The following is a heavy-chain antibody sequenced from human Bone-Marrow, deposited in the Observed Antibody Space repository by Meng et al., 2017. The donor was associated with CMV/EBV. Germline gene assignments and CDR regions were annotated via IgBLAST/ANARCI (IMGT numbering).Heavy chain of an antibody. J-gene: IGHJ6*02. D-gene: IGHD4-17*01. V-gene: IGHV3-9*01. CDR1: GFSFRDYA. Sequence: SLKISCAASGFSFRDYAMHWVRQPPGKGLEWVSRIGWNGGDIGFADSVKGRFTISRDNARNSLYLQMNSLRTEDTALYYCAKEDGGAYGMDVWGQGTTVTASS. CDR2: IGWNGGDI. CDR3: AKEDGGAYGMDV.